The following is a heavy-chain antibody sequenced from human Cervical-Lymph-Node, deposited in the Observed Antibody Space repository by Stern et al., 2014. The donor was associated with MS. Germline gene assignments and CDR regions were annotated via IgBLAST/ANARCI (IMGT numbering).Heavy chain of an antibody. D-gene: IGHD1-14*01. Sequence: LVESGAEAKKPGKSLRISCAASGFSFLSYRIGWELQIARKAPEWIGLVFPGDSDTRYSPTFQGHITVSVDKSIGTAFLQWNNLKASGTAVYFCARLVSSRFNWFDTWGPGTLVTVSS. CDR1: GFSFLSYR. V-gene: IGHV5-51*01. CDR2: VFPGDSDT. CDR3: ARLVSSRFNWFDT. J-gene: IGHJ5*02.